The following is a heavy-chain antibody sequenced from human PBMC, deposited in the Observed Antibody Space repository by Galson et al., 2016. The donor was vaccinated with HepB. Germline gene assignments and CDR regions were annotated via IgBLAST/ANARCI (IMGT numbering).Heavy chain of an antibody. Sequence: SLRLSCAASGFTFSNYGMHWVRQAPGKGLEWVALIWYDGINKNSADSVKGRFTISRDNSKNMLYLQMNSLRAGDTAMYYCAKSSMDGSGSEHFDFWGQGTPVTVSS. CDR1: GFTFSNYG. D-gene: IGHD3-10*01. CDR2: IWYDGINK. CDR3: AKSSMDGSGSEHFDF. V-gene: IGHV3-33*06. J-gene: IGHJ4*02.